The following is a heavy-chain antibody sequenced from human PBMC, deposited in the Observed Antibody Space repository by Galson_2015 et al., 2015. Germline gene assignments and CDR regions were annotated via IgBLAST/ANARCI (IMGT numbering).Heavy chain of an antibody. CDR2: IDVSGSPI. J-gene: IGHJ4*02. D-gene: IGHD7-27*01. V-gene: IGHV3-48*03. CDR3: ASDEPGDRDFDY. CDR1: GFTFSNHH. Sequence: SLRLSCAASGFTFSNHHMNWVRQAPGKGLEWVSFIDVSGSPIFYADSVKGRFTISRDNAKNLLYLQMNSLRAEDTAVYYCASDEPGDRDFDYWGQGTLVTVSS.